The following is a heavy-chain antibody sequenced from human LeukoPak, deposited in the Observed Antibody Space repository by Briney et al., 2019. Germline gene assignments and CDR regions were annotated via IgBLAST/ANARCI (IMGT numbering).Heavy chain of an antibody. Sequence: ASVKVSCKPSGGTFSRYAISWVRQAPGQGREGVGGIIPVYGSPNYAKKFQGRVTITPDEVTTTVYMELNSLKSEDTDVYYCARGRDGYNIYWHFDLWGRGTLVTVSS. CDR2: IIPVYGSP. V-gene: IGHV1-69*01. CDR3: ARGRDGYNIYWHFDL. CDR1: GGTFSRYA. D-gene: IGHD5-24*01. J-gene: IGHJ2*01.